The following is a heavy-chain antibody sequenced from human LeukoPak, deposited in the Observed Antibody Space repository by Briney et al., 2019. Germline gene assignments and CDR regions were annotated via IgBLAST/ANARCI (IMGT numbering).Heavy chain of an antibody. CDR3: AKRRMVRGVVPDAFDI. CDR2: ISGSGGST. CDR1: GLTFSSYA. V-gene: IGHV3-23*01. J-gene: IGHJ3*02. Sequence: GGSLRLSCAASGLTFSSYAMSWVRQAPGKGLEWVSAISGSGGSTYYADSVKGRFTISRDNSKNTLYLQMNSLRAEDTAVYYCAKRRMVRGVVPDAFDIWGQGTMVTVSS. D-gene: IGHD3-10*01.